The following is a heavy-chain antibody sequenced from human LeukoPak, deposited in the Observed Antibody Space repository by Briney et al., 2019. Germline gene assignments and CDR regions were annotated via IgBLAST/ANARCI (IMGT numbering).Heavy chain of an antibody. V-gene: IGHV3-23*01. CDR3: ARDRDYYDSSGPFDY. D-gene: IGHD3-22*01. CDR1: GFTFSSYA. Sequence: SGGSLRLSCAASGFTFSSYAMSWVRQAPGKGLEWVSAISGSGGSTYYADSVKGRFTISRDNSKLYLQMNSLRAEDTAVYYCARDRDYYDSSGPFDYWGQGTLVTVSS. CDR2: ISGSGGST. J-gene: IGHJ4*02.